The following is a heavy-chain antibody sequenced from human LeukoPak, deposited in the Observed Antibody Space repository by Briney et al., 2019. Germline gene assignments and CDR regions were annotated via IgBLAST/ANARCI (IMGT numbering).Heavy chain of an antibody. Sequence: PGGALRLSCAASGFTFSDSFMSWVRQAPGKGLEWVGRSRNKADSYTAEYAASVKGRFTTSRDESKNSLYLQISSLETEDAAVYYCATSSWYRLAYWGQGSLVTVSS. CDR2: SRNKADSYTA. V-gene: IGHV3-72*01. J-gene: IGHJ4*02. D-gene: IGHD6-13*01. CDR3: ATSSWYRLAY. CDR1: GFTFSDSF.